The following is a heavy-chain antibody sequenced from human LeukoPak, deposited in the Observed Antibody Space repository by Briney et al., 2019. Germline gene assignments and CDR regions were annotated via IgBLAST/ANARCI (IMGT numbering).Heavy chain of an antibody. CDR3: ARDYYDSSGYYSYYYYYMDV. J-gene: IGHJ6*03. V-gene: IGHV4-4*07. D-gene: IGHD3-22*01. Sequence: SETLSLTCTVSGGSISSYYWSWIRQPAGKGLEWIGRIHTSGSTNYNPSLKSRVTMSVDTSKNQFSLKLSSVTAADTAVYYCARDYYDSSGYYSYYYYYMDVWGKGTTVTVSS. CDR2: IHTSGST. CDR1: GGSISSYY.